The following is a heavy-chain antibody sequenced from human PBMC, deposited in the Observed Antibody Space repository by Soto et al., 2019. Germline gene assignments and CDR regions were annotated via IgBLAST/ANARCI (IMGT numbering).Heavy chain of an antibody. D-gene: IGHD6-19*01. Sequence: ESGGGLVQPGGSLRLSCAASGFTFSSYSMNWVRQAPGKGLEWVSYISSSSSTIYYADSVKGRFTISRDNAKNSLYLQMNSLRDEDTAVYYCARGIAVAGNYYYYYGMDVWGQGTTVTVSS. V-gene: IGHV3-48*02. CDR1: GFTFSSYS. J-gene: IGHJ6*02. CDR2: ISSSSSTI. CDR3: ARGIAVAGNYYYYYGMDV.